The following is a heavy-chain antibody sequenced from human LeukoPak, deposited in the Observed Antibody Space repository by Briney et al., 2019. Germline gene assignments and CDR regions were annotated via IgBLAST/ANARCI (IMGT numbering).Heavy chain of an antibody. CDR3: ARGNYGGNSGLL. Sequence: ASVKVSCKSSGYTFTTYYMHWVRQAPGQGLEWLGTNNPSGGSTSYAQKFQGRVTMTRDTSTSTVYMELSSLRSEGTAVYYCARGNYGGNSGLLWGQGTMVTVSS. CDR1: GYTFTTYY. V-gene: IGHV1-46*01. J-gene: IGHJ3*01. D-gene: IGHD4-23*01. CDR2: NNPSGGST.